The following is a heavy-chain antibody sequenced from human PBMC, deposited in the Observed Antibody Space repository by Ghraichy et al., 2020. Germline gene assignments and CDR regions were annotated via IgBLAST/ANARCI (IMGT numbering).Heavy chain of an antibody. Sequence: SETLSLTCTVSGDSINSAFSYWGWIRQPPGKGLEWIGSSHHSGVTYYSPSLENRVTVSVDTSNNQFSLKLSSVTAADTAVYFATDYWGQGILVTVSS. J-gene: IGHJ4*02. CDR2: SHHSGVT. CDR1: GDSINSAFSY. V-gene: IGHV4-39*01. CDR3: TDY.